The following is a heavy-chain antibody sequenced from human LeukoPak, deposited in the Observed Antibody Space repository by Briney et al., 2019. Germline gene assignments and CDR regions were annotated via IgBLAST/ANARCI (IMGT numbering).Heavy chain of an antibody. CDR2: ISGSGNSA. D-gene: IGHD3-22*01. V-gene: IGHV3-23*01. CDR1: GFTFSNYA. Sequence: GGSLRLSCAASGFTFSNYAMSWVRQTPGKGLEWVSAISGSGNSAYYADSVKGRFTISRDTSKNTLFLQIDSLRAEDTAVYYCAKASGSTGYYYFDSWGQGTLVSVSS. CDR3: AKASGSTGYYYFDS. J-gene: IGHJ4*02.